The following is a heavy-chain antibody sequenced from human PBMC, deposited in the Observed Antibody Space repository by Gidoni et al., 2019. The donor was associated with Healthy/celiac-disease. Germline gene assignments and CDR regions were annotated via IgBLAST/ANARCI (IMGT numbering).Heavy chain of an antibody. Sequence: QVQLVQSGAEDKKPGASVKVSCNASGYTFTSYDINWMREATGQGLEWMGWMNPNSGKTGYAQKFQGRVTMTRNTSISTAYMELSSLRSEDTAVYYWARGGKGGSYRMDVWGQETTITVSS. CDR3: ARGGKGGSYRMDV. CDR2: MNPNSGKT. D-gene: IGHD3-16*01. J-gene: IGHJ6*02. V-gene: IGHV1-8*01. CDR1: GYTFTSYD.